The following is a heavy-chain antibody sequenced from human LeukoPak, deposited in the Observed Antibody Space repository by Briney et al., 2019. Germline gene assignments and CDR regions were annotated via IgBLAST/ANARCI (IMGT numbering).Heavy chain of an antibody. D-gene: IGHD1-1*01. J-gene: IGHJ4*02. V-gene: IGHV4-59*01. CDR2: IYYSGST. CDR3: ARTTGHSDY. CDR1: GGSISGYY. Sequence: PSETLSLTCTVPGGSISGYYWSWIRQPPGKGLEWIGYIYYSGSTNYNPSLKSRATISVDTSKNQFSLKLNSVTAADTAVYYCARTTGHSDYWGQGTLVTVSS.